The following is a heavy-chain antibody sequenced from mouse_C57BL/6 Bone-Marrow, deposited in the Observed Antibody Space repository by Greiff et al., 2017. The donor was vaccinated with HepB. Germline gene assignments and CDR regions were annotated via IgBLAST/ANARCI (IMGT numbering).Heavy chain of an antibody. V-gene: IGHV1-82*01. D-gene: IGHD1-1*01. CDR3: ARGITTVVEDWFAY. J-gene: IGHJ3*01. CDR2: IYPGDGDT. Sequence: VQLQESGPELVKPGASVKISCKASGYAFSSSWMNWVKQRPGKGLEWIGRIYPGDGDTNYNGKFKGKATLTADKSSSTAYMQLSSLTSEDSAVYFCARGITTVVEDWFAYWGQGTLVTVSA. CDR1: GYAFSSSW.